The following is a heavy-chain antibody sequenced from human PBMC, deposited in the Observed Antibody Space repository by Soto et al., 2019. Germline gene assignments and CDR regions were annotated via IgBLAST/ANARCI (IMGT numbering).Heavy chain of an antibody. D-gene: IGHD5-12*01. CDR2: INSNGYNT. CDR3: AIQDTGYDSPYDF. CDR1: GFTFNTFA. J-gene: IGHJ4*02. V-gene: IGHV3-23*01. Sequence: GGALRLSCEASGFTFNTFAVTWVRQAPGKGIEWVSTINSNGYNTPDADSVKGRFSIFRDNSKNPLYLQMNALRAEDTALYYCAIQDTGYDSPYDFWGQGTLVTVSS.